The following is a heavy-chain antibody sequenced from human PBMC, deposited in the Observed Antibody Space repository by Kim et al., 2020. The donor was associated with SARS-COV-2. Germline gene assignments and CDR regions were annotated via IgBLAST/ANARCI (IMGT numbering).Heavy chain of an antibody. J-gene: IGHJ6*02. CDR3: AREACYGSGSYRRYYYGMDV. Sequence: GGSLRLSCAASGFTFSSYEMNWVRQAPGKGLEWVSYISSSGSTIYYADSVKGRFIISRDNAKNSLYLQMNSLRAEDTAVYYCAREACYGSGSYRRYYYGMDVWGQGTTVTVSS. CDR2: ISSSGSTI. D-gene: IGHD3-10*01. CDR1: GFTFSSYE. V-gene: IGHV3-48*03.